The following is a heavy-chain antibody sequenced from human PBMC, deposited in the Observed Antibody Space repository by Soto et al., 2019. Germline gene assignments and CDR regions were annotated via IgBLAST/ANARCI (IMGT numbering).Heavy chain of an antibody. CDR2: IYYSGST. J-gene: IGHJ6*02. CDR1: GGSISSYY. V-gene: IGHV4-59*01. CDR3: ARDLRYSGNQGRLDGMDV. Sequence: QVQLQESGPGLVKPSETLSLTCTVSGGSISSYYWSWIRQPPGKGLEWIGYIYYSGSTNYNPSLKSRVTISVDTSKNQFSLKLSSVTAADTAVYYCARDLRYSGNQGRLDGMDVWGQGTTVTVSS. D-gene: IGHD1-26*01.